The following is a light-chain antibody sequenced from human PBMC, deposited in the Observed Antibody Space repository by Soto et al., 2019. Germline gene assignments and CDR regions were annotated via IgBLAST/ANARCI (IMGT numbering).Light chain of an antibody. V-gene: IGKV3-20*01. J-gene: IGKJ2*01. CDR2: GAS. CDR3: QQYGSSVSYT. Sequence: VLTQSPGTLSLSPGERATLTCRASQTVNSNYLAWYQQKPGQAPRLLIYGASSRATGIPDRFSGSGSGTDFTLTISRLEPEDFAVYYCQQYGSSVSYTFGRGTKVEIK. CDR1: QTVNSNY.